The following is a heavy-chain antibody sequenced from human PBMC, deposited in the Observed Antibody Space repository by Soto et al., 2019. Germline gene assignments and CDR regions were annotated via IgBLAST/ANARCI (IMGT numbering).Heavy chain of an antibody. CDR2: INPSGGST. CDR3: AXXXXXXXXXXYXDL. Sequence: QVQLVQSGAEVKKPGASVKVSCKASGYTXXXYYXXXVRQAPGQGLEWMGIINPSGGSTSYAQKFQGRVTRTRDTSTSTVYMELGGRXSXXTXXXXXAXXXXXXXXXXYXDLWGRGTLVTVSS. J-gene: IGHJ2*01. CDR1: GYTXXXYY. V-gene: IGHV1-46*01.